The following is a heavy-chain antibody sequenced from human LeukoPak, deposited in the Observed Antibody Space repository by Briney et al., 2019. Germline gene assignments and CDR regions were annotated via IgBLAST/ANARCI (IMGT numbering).Heavy chain of an antibody. CDR2: ISAYNGNT. Sequence: GASVKVSCKASGYTFTSYGISWVRQAPGQGLEWMGWISAYNGNTNYAQKLQGRVTMTTDTSTSTAYMELRSLRSDDTAVYYCARDPPRTYYDFWSGQSYYYYMDVWGKGTTVTVSS. V-gene: IGHV1-18*01. CDR1: GYTFTSYG. CDR3: ARDPPRTYYDFWSGQSYYYYMDV. J-gene: IGHJ6*03. D-gene: IGHD3-3*01.